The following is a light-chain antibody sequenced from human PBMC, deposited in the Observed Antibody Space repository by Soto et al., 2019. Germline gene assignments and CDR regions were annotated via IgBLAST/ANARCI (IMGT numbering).Light chain of an antibody. V-gene: IGKV1-5*03. Sequence: DIQMTQSPSTLSASVGDRVTITCRASQSISAWLAWYQQKPGKAPKLLIYKASTLESGVPSRFSGSGYGTEFTLTISSLQPDDFATYYCQQYNSDSRTCGQGTKVEIK. CDR2: KAS. CDR3: QQYNSDSRT. CDR1: QSISAW. J-gene: IGKJ1*01.